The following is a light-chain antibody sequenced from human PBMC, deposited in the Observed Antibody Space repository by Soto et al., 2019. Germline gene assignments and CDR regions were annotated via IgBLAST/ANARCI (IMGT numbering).Light chain of an antibody. CDR3: QSYDNSLSGSL. CDR2: GDS. J-gene: IGLJ1*01. V-gene: IGLV1-40*01. Sequence: QSVLTQPPSVSGAPGQRSTISCTGGSSNIGAGYDVHWYQQLPGTAPKLLIYGDSNRPSGVPDRFSGSKSGTSTSLAITGLQAEDEADYYCQSYDNSLSGSLFGTGTKVTVL. CDR1: SSNIGAGYD.